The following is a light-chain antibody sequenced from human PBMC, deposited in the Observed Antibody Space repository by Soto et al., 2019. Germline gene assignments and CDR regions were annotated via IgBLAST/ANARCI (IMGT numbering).Light chain of an antibody. CDR1: SSDVGGYKY. CDR2: DVS. Sequence: QSVLTQPASVSGSPGQSITISCTGTSSDVGGYKYVSWYQQHPGKAPKLMIYDVSNRPSGVSDRFSASKSGNPASLTISGLQAEDEADYYCSSYTTSGARVFGGGTKLTVL. V-gene: IGLV2-14*01. J-gene: IGLJ2*01. CDR3: SSYTTSGARV.